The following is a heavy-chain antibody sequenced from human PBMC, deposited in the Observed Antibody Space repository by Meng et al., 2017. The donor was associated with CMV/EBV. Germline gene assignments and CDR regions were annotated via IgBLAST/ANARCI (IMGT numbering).Heavy chain of an antibody. Sequence: GGSLRLSCAASGFTFSSYSMNWVRQAPGKGLEWVSSISSSSSYIYYAGSVKGRFTISRDNAKNSLYLQMNSLRAEDTAVYYCARYLSIAAQFPREGMDVWGQGTTVTVSS. CDR2: ISSSSSYI. CDR3: ARYLSIAAQFPREGMDV. V-gene: IGHV3-21*01. D-gene: IGHD6-13*01. CDR1: GFTFSSYS. J-gene: IGHJ6*02.